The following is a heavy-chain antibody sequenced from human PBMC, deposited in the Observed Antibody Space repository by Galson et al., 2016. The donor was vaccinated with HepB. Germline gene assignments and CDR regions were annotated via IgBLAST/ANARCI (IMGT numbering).Heavy chain of an antibody. CDR2: HYYSGGG. CDR1: GASVSTTSYY. V-gene: IGHV4-39*01. D-gene: IGHD3-9*01. CDR3: ARGGYFDWFNDLDSYAMDV. Sequence: ETLSLTCTVSGASVSTTSYYWVWVRQPPGTGLDWIGSHYYSGGGFYSPSLKSRVTISVDTSKNQFSLNLNSVTAADTAVYYCARGGYFDWFNDLDSYAMDVWGQGTTVTVS. J-gene: IGHJ6*02.